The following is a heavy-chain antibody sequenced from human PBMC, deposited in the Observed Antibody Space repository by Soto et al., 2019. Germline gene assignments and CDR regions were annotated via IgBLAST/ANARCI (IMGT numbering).Heavy chain of an antibody. Sequence: SETLSLTCTVSGDSLSSGRYYWTWIRQSPGKGLEWIGYVYHVGTTKYNPSLNNRASIMLDTSKSQFSLRLRSVTAADTAVYFCARESIVGDTRFDPWGHGTLVTSPQ. CDR3: ARESIVGDTRFDP. CDR1: GDSLSSGRYY. J-gene: IGHJ5*02. CDR2: VYHVGTT. V-gene: IGHV4-61*01. D-gene: IGHD1-26*01.